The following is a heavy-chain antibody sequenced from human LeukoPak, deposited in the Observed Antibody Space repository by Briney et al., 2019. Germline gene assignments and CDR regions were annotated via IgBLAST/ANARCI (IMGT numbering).Heavy chain of an antibody. V-gene: IGHV3-48*01. CDR2: ISSSSSTI. D-gene: IGHD1-26*01. J-gene: IGHJ4*02. CDR3: ARDPGIVGASFYFDY. CDR1: GFTFSSYS. Sequence: GGSLRLSCAASGFTFSSYSMNWVRQAPGKGLEWVSYISSSSSTIYYAGSVKGRFTISRDNAKNSLYLQMNSLRAEDTAVYYCARDPGIVGASFYFDYWGQGTLVTVSS.